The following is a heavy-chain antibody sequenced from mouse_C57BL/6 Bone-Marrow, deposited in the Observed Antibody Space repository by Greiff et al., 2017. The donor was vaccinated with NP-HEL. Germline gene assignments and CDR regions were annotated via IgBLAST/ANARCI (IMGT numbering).Heavy chain of an antibody. CDR3: ERWYYSSPYAMDD. Sequence: VQLQQSGPELVKPGASVKISCKASGYSFTDYNMNWVKQSNGKSLEWIGVINPNYGTTSYNQKFKGKATLTVDQSSSTAYLQLHSLTSEDSAVYSCERWYYSSPYAMDDWGKGTSVTVSS. CDR1: GYSFTDYN. D-gene: IGHD1-1*01. V-gene: IGHV1-39*01. CDR2: INPNYGTT. J-gene: IGHJ4*01.